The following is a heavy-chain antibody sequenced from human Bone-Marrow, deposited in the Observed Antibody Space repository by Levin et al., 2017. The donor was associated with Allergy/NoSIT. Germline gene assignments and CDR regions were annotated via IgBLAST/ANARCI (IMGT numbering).Heavy chain of an antibody. CDR1: GFIFSNYY. D-gene: IGHD6-13*01. J-gene: IGHJ4*02. CDR3: ARDGAASGGDFDY. CDR2: ITSSGDST. V-gene: IGHV3-11*05. Sequence: GGSLRLSCAASGFIFSNYYMSWIRQAPGKGLEWVAYITSSGDSTNYADSVKGRFTISRDNARNSLYLQMNSLRAEDTAVYYCARDGAASGGDFDYWGQGTLVAVSS.